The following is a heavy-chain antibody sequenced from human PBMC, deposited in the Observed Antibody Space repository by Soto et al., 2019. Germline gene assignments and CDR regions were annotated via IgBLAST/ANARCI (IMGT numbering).Heavy chain of an antibody. CDR1: GGSISSSGYF. CDR2: IYYSGST. J-gene: IGHJ4*02. CDR3: ASPIKSGRPTDY. Sequence: PSETLSLTCTVSGGSISSSGYFWGWIRQPPGKGLEWIGSIYYSGSTSYNPSLKSRLTISVDTSKNQFSLRLSSVTAADTAVYYCASPIKSGRPTDYWGQGTLVTVSS. D-gene: IGHD6-6*01. V-gene: IGHV4-39*01.